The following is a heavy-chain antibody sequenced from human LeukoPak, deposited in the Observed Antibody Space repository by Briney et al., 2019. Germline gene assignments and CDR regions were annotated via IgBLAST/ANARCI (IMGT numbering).Heavy chain of an antibody. D-gene: IGHD5-18*01. CDR3: ARNTPTYSTPEN. V-gene: IGHV3-48*01. Sequence: GGSLRLSCAASGFTFNIYSMNWVRQAPGKGLEWVSYISSSSDTIYYAASVKGRFTISRDNAKNSLYLHMNSLRAEDTAMYYCARNTPTYSTPENWGQGTLVTVSS. CDR1: GFTFNIYS. J-gene: IGHJ4*02. CDR2: ISSSSDTI.